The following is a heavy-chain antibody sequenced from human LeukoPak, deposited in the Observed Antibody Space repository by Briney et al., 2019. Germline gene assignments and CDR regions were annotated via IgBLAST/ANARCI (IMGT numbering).Heavy chain of an antibody. CDR3: ARARIDY. Sequence: PGGSLRLSCVGSGFTFSSYWMTGVRQAPGKGLEWVANIKDDGSEKYSVDSVKGRFTISRDNAKNLLYLQMSSLRAEDTAVYYCARARIDYWGQGTLVTVSS. D-gene: IGHD1-14*01. CDR1: GFTFSSYW. CDR2: IKDDGSEK. J-gene: IGHJ4*02. V-gene: IGHV3-7*04.